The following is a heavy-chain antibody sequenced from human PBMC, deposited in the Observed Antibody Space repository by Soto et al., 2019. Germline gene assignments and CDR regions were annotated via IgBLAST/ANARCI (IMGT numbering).Heavy chain of an antibody. Sequence: PGGSLRLSCAASGFTFSSYWMHWVRQAPGKGLVWVSRINSDGSSTSYADSVKGRFTISRDNAKNTLYLQMNSLRAEDTAAYYCARPEGYSSSWYYYYYGMDVWGQGTTVTVSS. CDR1: GFTFSSYW. D-gene: IGHD6-13*01. J-gene: IGHJ6*02. CDR3: ARPEGYSSSWYYYYYGMDV. V-gene: IGHV3-74*01. CDR2: INSDGSST.